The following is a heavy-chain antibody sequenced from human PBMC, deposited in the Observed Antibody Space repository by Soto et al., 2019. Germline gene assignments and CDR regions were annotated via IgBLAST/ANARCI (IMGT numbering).Heavy chain of an antibody. CDR2: INAGNGNT. V-gene: IGHV1-3*01. J-gene: IGHJ4*02. Sequence: GASVKVSCKASGYTFTSYAMHWVRQAPGQRLEWMGWINAGNGNTKYSQKFQGRVTITRDTSASTAYMELSSLRSEDTAVYYCARPPPYDSSGYYPVRYFDYWGQGTLVTVSS. D-gene: IGHD3-22*01. CDR3: ARPPPYDSSGYYPVRYFDY. CDR1: GYTFTSYA.